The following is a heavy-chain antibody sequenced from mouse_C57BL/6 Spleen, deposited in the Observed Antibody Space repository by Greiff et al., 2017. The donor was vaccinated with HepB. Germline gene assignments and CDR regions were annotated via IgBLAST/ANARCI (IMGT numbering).Heavy chain of an antibody. CDR2: ISSGGSYT. J-gene: IGHJ1*03. Sequence: EVQLQESGGDLVKPGGSLKLSCAASGFTFSSYGMSWVRQTPDKRLEWVATISSGGSYTYYPDSVKGRFTISRDNAKNTLYLQMSSLKSEDTAMYYCARHDDGYDWYFDVWGTGTTVTVSS. D-gene: IGHD2-3*01. CDR3: ARHDDGYDWYFDV. V-gene: IGHV5-6*01. CDR1: GFTFSSYG.